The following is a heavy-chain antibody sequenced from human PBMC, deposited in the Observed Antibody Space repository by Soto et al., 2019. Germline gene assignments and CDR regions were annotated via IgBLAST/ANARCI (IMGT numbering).Heavy chain of an antibody. CDR1: GFTFSTYA. D-gene: IGHD4-17*01. CDR2: VSGGGGHT. J-gene: IGHJ3*02. CDR3: AKSLGGDYLFDAFDI. Sequence: EVQLLESGGGLVQPGGSLRLSCAASGFTFSTYAMSWVRQAPGKGLEWVSAVSGGGGHTYSADSVKGRFTISRDNSKNTLYLQMNSLRAEDTAVYYCAKSLGGDYLFDAFDIWGQGTMVTVSS. V-gene: IGHV3-23*01.